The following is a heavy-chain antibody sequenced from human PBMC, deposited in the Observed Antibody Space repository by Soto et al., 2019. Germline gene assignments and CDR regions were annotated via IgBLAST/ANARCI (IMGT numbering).Heavy chain of an antibody. CDR3: AIAWGRADSIIPMLKGVLDI. V-gene: IGHV4-30-4*01. CDR1: GGSTSSGDSF. CDR2: IYFTGAT. D-gene: IGHD3-16*01. J-gene: IGHJ3*02. Sequence: SETLSLTCTVSGGSTSSGDSFWSWIRQPPGKGLEWIGYIYFTGATNYNPSLKSRVAMSVDTSQNQFSLRLTSVTAADTAVYFCAIAWGRADSIIPMLKGVLDIWGQGTMVTVSS.